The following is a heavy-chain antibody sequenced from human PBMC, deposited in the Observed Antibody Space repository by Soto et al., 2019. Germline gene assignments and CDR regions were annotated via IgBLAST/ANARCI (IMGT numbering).Heavy chain of an antibody. V-gene: IGHV1-46*03. CDR1: GYTFTSYG. J-gene: IGHJ4*02. CDR2: INPSGGSS. Sequence: ASVKVSCKASGYTFTSYGISWVRQAPGQGLEWMGIINPSGGSSSYAQKFQGRVTMTRDTSTSTVYMELSSLRSEDTAVYYCARDPYTAMAPNRFDYWGQGTLVTVSS. D-gene: IGHD5-18*01. CDR3: ARDPYTAMAPNRFDY.